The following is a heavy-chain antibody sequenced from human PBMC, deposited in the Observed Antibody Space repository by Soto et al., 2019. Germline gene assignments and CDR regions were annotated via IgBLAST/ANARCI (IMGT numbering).Heavy chain of an antibody. V-gene: IGHV1-18*04. D-gene: IGHD6-13*01. Sequence: XSVKVSCKASVYTFTSYGISWVRQAPGQGLEWMGWISAYNGNTNYAQKLQGRVTMTTDTSTSTAYMELRSLRSDDTAVYYCARASKKYSSSWYGSWFDTWGQGTLVTVS. CDR1: VYTFTSYG. J-gene: IGHJ5*02. CDR3: ARASKKYSSSWYGSWFDT. CDR2: ISAYNGNT.